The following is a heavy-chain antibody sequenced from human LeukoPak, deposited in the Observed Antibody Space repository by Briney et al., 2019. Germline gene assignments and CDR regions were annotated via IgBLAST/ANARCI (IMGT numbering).Heavy chain of an antibody. Sequence: GASVKVSCKTSGYTFTRNGISWVRQAPGQGLEWMGWISGYNGNTNFAQKFQGRVTMTTDTSTTTAYMELRSLTSDDTAVYYCAKVWYSSNWYFFDDWGQGTLVTVSS. D-gene: IGHD6-13*01. CDR2: ISGYNGNT. CDR3: AKVWYSSNWYFFDD. CDR1: GYTFTRNG. V-gene: IGHV1-18*01. J-gene: IGHJ4*02.